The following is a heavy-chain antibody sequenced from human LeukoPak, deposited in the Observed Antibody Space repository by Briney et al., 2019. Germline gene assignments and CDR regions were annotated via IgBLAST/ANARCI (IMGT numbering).Heavy chain of an antibody. J-gene: IGHJ3*02. D-gene: IGHD3-22*01. CDR3: ARGPYSYDSSGAFDI. CDR2: IYYSGST. V-gene: IGHV4-59*08. CDR1: GGSISSYC. Sequence: PSETLSLTCTVSGGSISSYCWSWLRQPPGKGLGWIGYIYYSGSTNYNPSLKSRVTISVDTSKNQFSLKLSSVTAADTAVYFCARGPYSYDSSGAFDIWGQGTMVTVSS.